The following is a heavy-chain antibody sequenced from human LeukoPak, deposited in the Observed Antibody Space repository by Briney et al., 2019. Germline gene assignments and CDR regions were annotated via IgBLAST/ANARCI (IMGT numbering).Heavy chain of an antibody. CDR3: ATQILLCHYY. D-gene: IGHD2-2*01. Sequence: SETLSLTCSVSGYSIRSGYQWGWIRQAPGKGLEWIGSINYSGRTYDNPSLKSRVTISIDTSKNQIFLKLRSTTAADTAVYYCATQILLCHYYWGQGTLVTVSS. CDR1: GYSIRSGYQ. CDR2: INYSGRT. J-gene: IGHJ4*02. V-gene: IGHV4-38-2*01.